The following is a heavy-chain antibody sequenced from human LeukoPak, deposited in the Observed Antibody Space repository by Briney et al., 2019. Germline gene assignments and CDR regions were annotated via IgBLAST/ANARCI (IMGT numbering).Heavy chain of an antibody. CDR3: ARRLERPYNWFDP. CDR1: GGTFSSYA. D-gene: IGHD1-1*01. V-gene: IGHV1-69*13. Sequence: SVNVSCKASGGTFSSYAISWVRQAPGQGLEWMGGIIPILGTANYAQKFQGRVTITADESTSTAYVELSSLRSEDTAVYYCARRLERPYNWFDPWGQGTLVTVSS. CDR2: IIPILGTA. J-gene: IGHJ5*02.